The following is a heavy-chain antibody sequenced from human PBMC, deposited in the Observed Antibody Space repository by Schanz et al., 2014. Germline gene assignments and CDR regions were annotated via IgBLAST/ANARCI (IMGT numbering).Heavy chain of an antibody. Sequence: QVLLQESGPVLVKPSETLSLTCTVSGGSISSGVHYWSWVRQPAGRGLEWIGRIYISGSTRFNPSLKTRVPMSLDTSKNQASLPLRSGTAADTAVYYCARDTTWRLDLWGRGTLVTVST. J-gene: IGHJ2*01. D-gene: IGHD1-1*01. CDR3: ARDTTWRLDL. CDR2: IYISGST. CDR1: GGSISSGVHY. V-gene: IGHV4-61*02.